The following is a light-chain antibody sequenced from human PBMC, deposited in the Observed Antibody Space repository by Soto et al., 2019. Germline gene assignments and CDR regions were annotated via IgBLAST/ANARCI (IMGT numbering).Light chain of an antibody. V-gene: IGKV3-20*01. CDR1: QSVSSSY. CDR2: GAS. J-gene: IGKJ4*01. CDR3: QQYGSSLLT. Sequence: EIVLTQSPGTLSLSPGERATLSCRASQSVSSSYLAWYQQKPGQAPRPLIYGASSMATGIPDRFSGSGSGTDFTLTISRLEPEDFAVYYCQQYGSSLLTFGGGTKVEIK.